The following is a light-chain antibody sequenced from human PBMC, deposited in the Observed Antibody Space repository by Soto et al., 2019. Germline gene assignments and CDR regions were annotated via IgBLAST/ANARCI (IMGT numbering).Light chain of an antibody. CDR3: MQATHWPST. CDR2: KVS. Sequence: DVVMTQSPLSLPVTLGQPASISCRSSQSLVSSNGNTFLIWFQQRPGQSPRRLIYKVSNRESAVPDRFTDSGSCTDFPLEISSVEAEDVGVYYCMQATHWPSTLGQGTKVESK. V-gene: IGKV2-30*01. CDR1: QSLVSSNGNTF. J-gene: IGKJ1*01.